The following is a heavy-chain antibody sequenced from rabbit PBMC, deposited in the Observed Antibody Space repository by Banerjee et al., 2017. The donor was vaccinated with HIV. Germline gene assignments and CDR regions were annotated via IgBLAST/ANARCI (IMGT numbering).Heavy chain of an antibody. Sequence: QEQLVESGGDLVQPEGSLTLTCTASGFSSSNIYYMCWVRQAPGKGLEWIGCINTGSRNAYYASWVISRFTISKTSSTTVALHMTSLTAADTATYFCARDRGDWGYYFTLWGPGTLVTVS. CDR3: ARDRGDWGYYFTL. V-gene: IGHV1S45*01. D-gene: IGHD4-1*01. CDR1: GFSSSNIYY. CDR2: INTGSRNA. J-gene: IGHJ4*01.